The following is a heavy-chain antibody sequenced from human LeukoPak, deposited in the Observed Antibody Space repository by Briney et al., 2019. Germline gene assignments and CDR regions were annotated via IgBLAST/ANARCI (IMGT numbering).Heavy chain of an antibody. V-gene: IGHV3-74*01. CDR3: AKSSGYYPYYFDY. CDR2: INSDGSST. CDR1: GFTFSSYW. J-gene: IGHJ4*02. Sequence: GGSLRLSCAASGFTFSSYWMHWVRQAPGKGLVWVSRINSDGSSTNYADSVKGRFTISRDNSRHTLYLQMNSLRAEDTALYYCAKSSGYYPYYFDYWGQGTLVTVSS. D-gene: IGHD3-22*01.